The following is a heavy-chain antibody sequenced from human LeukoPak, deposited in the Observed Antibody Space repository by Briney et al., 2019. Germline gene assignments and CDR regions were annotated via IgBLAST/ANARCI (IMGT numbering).Heavy chain of an antibody. CDR2: ISGSGGST. CDR1: GFTFSSYA. CDR3: AKGFSSSSWAFDI. V-gene: IGHV3-23*01. D-gene: IGHD6-6*01. J-gene: IGHJ3*02. Sequence: GGSLRLSCAASGFTFSSYAMSWVRQAPGKGLEWVSAISGSGGSTYYADPVKGRFTITRDNSKYTLYLQMDSLRTEDTALYYCAKGFSSSSWAFDIWGQGTMVTVSS.